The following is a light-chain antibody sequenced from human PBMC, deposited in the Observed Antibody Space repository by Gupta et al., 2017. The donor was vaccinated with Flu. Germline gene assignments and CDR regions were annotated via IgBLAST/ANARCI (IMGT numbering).Light chain of an antibody. J-gene: IGKJ2*01. CDR2: GAS. CDR1: QSVSSSY. V-gene: IGKV3-20*01. CDR3: QQYGTSRT. Sequence: GEGAALSCRASQSVSSSYLAWYQQKPGQAPRLLIYGASSRATGTPDRFSGSGSGTDFTLTISRLEPEDFAVYYCQQYGTSRTFGQGTKLEIK.